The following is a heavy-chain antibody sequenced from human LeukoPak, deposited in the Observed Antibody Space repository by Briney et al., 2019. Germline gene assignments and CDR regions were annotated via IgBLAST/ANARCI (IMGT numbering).Heavy chain of an antibody. CDR3: ARSSGYSYGSPFDY. CDR1: GCGFTSYW. D-gene: IGHD5-18*01. J-gene: IGHJ4*02. V-gene: IGHV5-51*01. CDR2: IYPGDSDT. Sequence: GGALKISFKGSGCGFTSYWIGWVRRRPGKGGGWMGIIYPGDSDTRYSPSFQGQVTISADKSISTAYLQWSSLKASDTAMYYCARSSGYSYGSPFDYWGQGTLVTVSS.